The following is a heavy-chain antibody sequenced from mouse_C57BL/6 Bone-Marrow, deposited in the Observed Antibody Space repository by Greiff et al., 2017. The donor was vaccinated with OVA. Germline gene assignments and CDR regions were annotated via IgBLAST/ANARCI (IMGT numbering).Heavy chain of an antibody. V-gene: IGHV1-64*01. D-gene: IGHD1-1*01. Sequence: QVQLKQPGAELVKPGASVKLSCKASGYTFTSYWMHWVKQRPGQGLEWIGMIHPNSGSTNYNEKFKSKATLTVDKSSSTAYMQLSSLTSEDSAVYYCARGIYSWYFDVWGTGTTVTVSS. CDR3: ARGIYSWYFDV. CDR2: IHPNSGST. J-gene: IGHJ1*03. CDR1: GYTFTSYW.